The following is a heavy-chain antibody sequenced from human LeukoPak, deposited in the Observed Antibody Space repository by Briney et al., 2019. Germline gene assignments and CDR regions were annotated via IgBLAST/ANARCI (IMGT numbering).Heavy chain of an antibody. CDR2: TRNKPNKYTT. J-gene: IGHJ4*02. D-gene: IGHD2-15*01. Sequence: GGSLTLSCAASGFTFSDHYMDGVRQAPEKGLEWVGRTRNKPNKYTTEYAASVKGRFTISRDVSKNPLYLQMNSLKTEDTAVYYCARDSYCSGGTCYFHFDYWGQGTLVTVSS. V-gene: IGHV3-72*01. CDR1: GFTFSDHY. CDR3: ARDSYCSGGTCYFHFDY.